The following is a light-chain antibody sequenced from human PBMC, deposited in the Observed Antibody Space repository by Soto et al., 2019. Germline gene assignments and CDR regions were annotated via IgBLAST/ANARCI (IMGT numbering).Light chain of an antibody. J-gene: IGKJ5*01. V-gene: IGKV2-28*01. CDR1: HSLLHSNGCNY. Sequence: DIVMTQSPLSLPVTPGEPASISCRSSHSLLHSNGCNYLDWYLQKPGQSPQLLIYLGSNRASGVPDRFRGSGSGTDFTLTISRLEPEDFAVYYCQHYGSSPITFGQGTRLEI. CDR2: LGS. CDR3: QHYGSSPIT.